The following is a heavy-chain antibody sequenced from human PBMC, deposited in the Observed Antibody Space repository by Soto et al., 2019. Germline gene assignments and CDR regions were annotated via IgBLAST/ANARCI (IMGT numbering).Heavy chain of an antibody. CDR1: GGTFTNYT. J-gene: IGHJ4*02. CDR2: IIPMFGTT. V-gene: IGHV1-69*06. CDR3: EIGIGLRYFDWQFEY. D-gene: IGHD3-9*01. Sequence: QVQLVQSGAEVKKPGSSVKVSCKASGGTFTNYTISWVRQAPGQGLEWMGGIIPMFGTTNHAQKFQGRVTINANKSTTTAHMELSSLRSEDTAVYYCEIGIGLRYFDWQFEYWGQGTLVTVSS.